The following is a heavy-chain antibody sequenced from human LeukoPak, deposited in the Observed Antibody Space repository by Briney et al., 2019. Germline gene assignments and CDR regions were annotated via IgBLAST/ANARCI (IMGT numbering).Heavy chain of an antibody. V-gene: IGHV1-69*13. CDR3: AREVGEYRAVAGTRTFDY. J-gene: IGHJ4*02. CDR2: IIPILGTA. CDR1: GGTFSSYA. Sequence: ASVKVSCKASGGTFSSYAISWVRQAPGQGLEWMGGIIPILGTANYAQKFQGRVTITADESTSTAYMELSSLRSEDTAVYYCAREVGEYRAVAGTRTFDYWGQGTLVTVSS. D-gene: IGHD6-19*01.